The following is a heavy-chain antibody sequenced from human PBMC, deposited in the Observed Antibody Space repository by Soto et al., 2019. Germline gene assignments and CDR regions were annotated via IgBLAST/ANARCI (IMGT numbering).Heavy chain of an antibody. Sequence: QVQLVESGGGVVQPGRSPRLSCAASGFTVSHYAMHWVRQAPGKGLEWVALMSYDGSNEYYADSVNGRFTISRDNSKNTLYLQMNSLRAEDTAVYYCAKDGSHNFDYWGQGTLVTVSS. V-gene: IGHV3-30*18. D-gene: IGHD1-26*01. J-gene: IGHJ4*02. CDR2: MSYDGSNE. CDR3: AKDGSHNFDY. CDR1: GFTVSHYA.